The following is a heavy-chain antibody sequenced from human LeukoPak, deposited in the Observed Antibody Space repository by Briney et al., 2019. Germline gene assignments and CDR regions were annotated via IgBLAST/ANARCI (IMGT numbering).Heavy chain of an antibody. J-gene: IGHJ4*02. Sequence: GGSLRLSCAASGFTFSSYGMHWVRQAPGKGLEWVAVISYDGSNKYYADSVKGRFTISRDNSKNTLYLQMNSLRAEDTAVYYCAKGSGDSCYSQIDYWGQGTLVTVSS. CDR1: GFTFSSYG. CDR2: ISYDGSNK. CDR3: AKGSGDSCYSQIDY. D-gene: IGHD2-15*01. V-gene: IGHV3-30*18.